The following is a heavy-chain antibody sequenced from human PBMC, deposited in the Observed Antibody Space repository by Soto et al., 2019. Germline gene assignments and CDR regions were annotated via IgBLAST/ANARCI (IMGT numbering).Heavy chain of an antibody. Sequence: PGGSLRLSCAASGFTFTSYAMSWVRQAPGKGLEWVSAITGSGSSTYYADSVKGRFTISRDNSKNTLYLQMNGLRAEDTAVYYCARGIAVAVGYYYGMDVWGQGTTVTVSS. V-gene: IGHV3-23*01. D-gene: IGHD6-19*01. CDR3: ARGIAVAVGYYYGMDV. J-gene: IGHJ6*02. CDR2: ITGSGSST. CDR1: GFTFTSYA.